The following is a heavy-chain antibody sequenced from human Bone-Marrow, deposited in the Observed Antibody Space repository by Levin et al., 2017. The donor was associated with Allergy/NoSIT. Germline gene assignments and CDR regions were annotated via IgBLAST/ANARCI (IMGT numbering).Heavy chain of an antibody. J-gene: IGHJ6*02. V-gene: IGHV4-30-4*01. CDR3: ARNLDIVVVPAAIDYYYGMDV. CDR1: GGSISSGDYY. D-gene: IGHD2-2*03. CDR2: IYYSGST. Sequence: NPSETLSLTCTVSGGSISSGDYYWSWIRQPPGKGLEWIGYIYYSGSTYYNPSLKSRVTISVDTSKNQFSLKLSSVTAADTAVYYCARNLDIVVVPAAIDYYYGMDVWGQGTTVTVSS.